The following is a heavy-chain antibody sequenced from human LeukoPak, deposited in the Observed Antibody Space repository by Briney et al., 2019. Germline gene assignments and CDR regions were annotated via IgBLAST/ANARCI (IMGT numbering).Heavy chain of an antibody. Sequence: GGSLRLSCAASGFTFSIYDLSWVRQAPGKGLEWVSAISDHSANTWYADSVKGRFTISRDNNKSSLFLQMKSLRTEDTALYYCAKEYDILTGYGPYYSMDVWGQGTTVTVSS. CDR3: AKEYDILTGYGPYYSMDV. V-gene: IGHV3-43*02. CDR1: GFTFSIYD. D-gene: IGHD3-9*01. CDR2: ISDHSANT. J-gene: IGHJ6*02.